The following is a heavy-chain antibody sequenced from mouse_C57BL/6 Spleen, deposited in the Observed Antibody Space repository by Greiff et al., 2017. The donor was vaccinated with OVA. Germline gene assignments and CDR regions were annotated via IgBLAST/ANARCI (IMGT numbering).Heavy chain of an antibody. J-gene: IGHJ1*03. CDR3: AKSYDGSNWYFDV. CDR1: GYTFTSYD. Sequence: QVQLQQSGPELVKPGASVKLSCKASGYTFTSYDINWVKQRPGQGLEWIGWIYPRAGSTKYNEKFKGKATLTVDTSSSTAYMELHSLTSEDSAVYFCAKSYDGSNWYFDVWGTGTTVTVSS. D-gene: IGHD1-1*01. V-gene: IGHV1-85*01. CDR2: IYPRAGST.